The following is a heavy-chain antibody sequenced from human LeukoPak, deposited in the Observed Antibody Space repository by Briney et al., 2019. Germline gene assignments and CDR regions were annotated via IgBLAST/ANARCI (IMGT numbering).Heavy chain of an antibody. CDR3: ARDRNYGDSTYDASDI. V-gene: IGHV4-30-4*01. D-gene: IGHD4-17*01. Sequence: SQTLSLTCTVSGDSFSSGDYYWSWIRQPPGKGLEWIGYIYYSGSTYYNQSLKSRVTIPVDTSKNQFSLKVSSVTAADTAVYYCARDRNYGDSTYDASDIWGQGTMVTVSS. CDR1: GDSFSSGDYY. J-gene: IGHJ3*02. CDR2: IYYSGST.